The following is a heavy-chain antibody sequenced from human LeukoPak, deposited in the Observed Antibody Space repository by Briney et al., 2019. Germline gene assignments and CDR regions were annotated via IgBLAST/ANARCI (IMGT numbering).Heavy chain of an antibody. V-gene: IGHV3-74*01. D-gene: IGHD4-23*01. CDR1: GFTFSSYY. CDR3: ARDNSPGWFGP. CDR2: ISGDGSSR. J-gene: IGHJ5*02. Sequence: GGSLRLSCAASGFTFSSYYMHWVRQAPGKGLVWVSRISGDGSSRSYADSVKGRFTISRDNAKNTVYLQLNSLRAEDTALYYCARDNSPGWFGPWGQGTPVTVSS.